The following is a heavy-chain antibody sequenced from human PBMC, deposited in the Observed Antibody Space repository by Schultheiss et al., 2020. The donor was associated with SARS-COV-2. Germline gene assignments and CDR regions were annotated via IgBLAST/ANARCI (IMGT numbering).Heavy chain of an antibody. Sequence: SETLSLTCAVYGGSFSGYYWSWIRQPPGKGLEWIGSIYYSGRTYYNPSLKSRVTISVDTSKNQFSLRLSSVTAADTTVYYCARHVIDLWPIDHWGQGTLVTVSS. CDR3: ARHVIDLWPIDH. CDR2: IYYSGRT. J-gene: IGHJ4*02. D-gene: IGHD3-10*01. V-gene: IGHV4-34*01. CDR1: GGSFSGYY.